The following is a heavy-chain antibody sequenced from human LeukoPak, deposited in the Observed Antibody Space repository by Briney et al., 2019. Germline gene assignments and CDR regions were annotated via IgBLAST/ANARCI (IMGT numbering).Heavy chain of an antibody. V-gene: IGHV3-66*02. Sequence: GGSLRLSCAASGFAVSSNYMSLVRQAPGKGLEWVSVIYSGGSTYYADSVKGRFTISRDNSKNTLYLQMNSLRAEDTAVYYCAIEPGIAAPGKDYWGQGTLVTVSS. CDR3: AIEPGIAAPGKDY. J-gene: IGHJ4*02. CDR2: IYSGGST. CDR1: GFAVSSNY. D-gene: IGHD6-13*01.